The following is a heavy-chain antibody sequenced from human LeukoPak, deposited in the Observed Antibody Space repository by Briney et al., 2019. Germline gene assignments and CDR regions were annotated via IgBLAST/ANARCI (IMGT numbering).Heavy chain of an antibody. V-gene: IGHV1-46*01. Sequence: ASVKVCCNASGYSFTICYMHWVRQAPGQGLEWMGIINPSGGSTSYAQKFQCRVTMTSDTSASTVYMELSSLRSEDTAVYYCATAASWYFDYWGQGTLVTASS. CDR2: INPSGGST. J-gene: IGHJ4*02. CDR1: GYSFTICY. D-gene: IGHD6-13*01. CDR3: ATAASWYFDY.